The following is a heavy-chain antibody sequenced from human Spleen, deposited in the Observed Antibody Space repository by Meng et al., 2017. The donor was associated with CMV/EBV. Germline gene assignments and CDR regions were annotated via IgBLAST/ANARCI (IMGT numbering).Heavy chain of an antibody. J-gene: IGHJ4*02. CDR3: NYYGSGSYYPNFDY. CDR1: GFTFSGST. V-gene: IGHV3-73*01. D-gene: IGHD3-10*01. Sequence: GESLKISCAASGFTFSGSTIYWVRQASGKGLEWVGRIRTKANNYATEYAASVKGRFTISRDDSKNTAYLQMNSLKTEDTAVYYCNYYGSGSYYPNFDYWGQGTLVTVSS. CDR2: IRTKANNYAT.